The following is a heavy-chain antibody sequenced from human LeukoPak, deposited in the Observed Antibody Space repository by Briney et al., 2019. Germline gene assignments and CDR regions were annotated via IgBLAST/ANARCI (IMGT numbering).Heavy chain of an antibody. D-gene: IGHD2-2*01. CDR3: GIVVVPAANRGHPHRHYYYYYMDV. CDR1: GGTFSSYA. V-gene: IGHV1-69*13. Sequence: GASVKVSCKASGGTFSSYAISWVRQAPGQGLEWMGGIIPIFGTANYAQKFQGRVTITADESTSTAYMELSSLRSEDTAVYYCGIVVVPAANRGHPHRHYYYYYMDVWGKGTTVTVSS. J-gene: IGHJ6*03. CDR2: IIPIFGTA.